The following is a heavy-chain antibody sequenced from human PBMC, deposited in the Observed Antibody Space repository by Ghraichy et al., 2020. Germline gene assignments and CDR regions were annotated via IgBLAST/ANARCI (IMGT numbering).Heavy chain of an antibody. D-gene: IGHD3-22*01. V-gene: IGHV4-61*02. CDR2: IYTIGST. CDR3: ARVEFYDSSDDAFDI. J-gene: IGHJ3*02. Sequence: SETLSLTCTVSGGSISSGTYYWSWIRQPAGKGLEWIGRIYTIGSTNYNPSLKSRVTISVDTSKNQFSLKLSSVTAADTAVYYCARVEFYDSSDDAFDIWGQGTMVTVSS. CDR1: GGSISSGTYY.